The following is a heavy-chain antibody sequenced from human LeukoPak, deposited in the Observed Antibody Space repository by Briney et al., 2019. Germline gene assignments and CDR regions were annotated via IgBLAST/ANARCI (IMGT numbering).Heavy chain of an antibody. CDR3: ASQLGGNVY. V-gene: IGHV3-74*01. D-gene: IGHD3-16*01. J-gene: IGHJ4*02. CDR1: GFTFSVNW. Sequence: GGSLRRSCAASGFTFSVNWMHWLPQAPGKGLVWVSVISSDGRSTIYADSVKGRFAISRDNAKNTLYLQMDSLRDEDAAVYFCASQLGGNVYWGQGTLVTVSS. CDR2: ISSDGRST.